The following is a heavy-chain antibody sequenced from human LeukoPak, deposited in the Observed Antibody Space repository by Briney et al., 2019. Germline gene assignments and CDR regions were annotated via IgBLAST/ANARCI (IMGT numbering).Heavy chain of an antibody. CDR2: IYPADPDT. CDR1: GYPFYNYR. Sequence: GESLKISCKGSGYPFYNYRIGWVRQMPGKGLEWMGTIYPADPDTTYSPSFRGQVTISADKSINTAYLQLSSLKPSDTAMYYCARRPPTVVTLSRDALHIWGQGTMVIVSS. CDR3: ARRPPTVVTLSRDALHI. J-gene: IGHJ3*02. D-gene: IGHD4-23*01. V-gene: IGHV5-51*01.